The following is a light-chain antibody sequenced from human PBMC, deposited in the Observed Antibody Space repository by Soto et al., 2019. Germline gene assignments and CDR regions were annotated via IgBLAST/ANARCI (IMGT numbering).Light chain of an antibody. CDR3: ETWDSNAIRV. CDR1: SGHSNYI. V-gene: IGLV4-60*02. J-gene: IGLJ3*02. Sequence: QTVVTQSSSASASLGSSVKFTCTLSSGHSNYIIVWHQQQPGKAPRYLMKLEGSGNYNKGSGVPDRFSGSSSGADRYLTISNLQFEDEADYYCETWDSNAIRVFGGGTKLTVL. CDR2: LEGSGNY.